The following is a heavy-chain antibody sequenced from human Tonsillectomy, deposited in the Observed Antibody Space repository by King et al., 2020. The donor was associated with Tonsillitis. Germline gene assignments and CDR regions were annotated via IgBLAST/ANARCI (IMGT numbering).Heavy chain of an antibody. CDR1: GGSISSNNW. V-gene: IGHV4-4*02. Sequence: VQLQESGPGLVKPSGTLSLTCAVSGGSISSNNWWSWVRQPPGKGLEWIGEIYHSGSTNYNPSLKSRVTISIDNSKNQFSLKFSSVTAADPAVYYCATYSSSWSNFDYWGQGTLVTVSS. D-gene: IGHD6-13*01. CDR2: IYHSGST. J-gene: IGHJ4*02. CDR3: ATYSSSWSNFDY.